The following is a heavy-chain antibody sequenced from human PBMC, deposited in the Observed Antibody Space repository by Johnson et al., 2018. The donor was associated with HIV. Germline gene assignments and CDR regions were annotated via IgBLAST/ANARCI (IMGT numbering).Heavy chain of an antibody. CDR1: GFTFSSYA. D-gene: IGHD1-26*01. J-gene: IGHJ3*02. V-gene: IGHV3-30*04. CDR3: AREGSGSPDGFDI. CDR2: MSYDGRRK. Sequence: VQLVESGGGVVQPGRSLRLSCAASGFTFSSYAMHWVRQAPGKGLEWVAVMSYDGRRKYYADSVKGRFTISRDNSKSTLYLQMNALRLEDTALYYCAREGSGSPDGFDIWGQGTMVTVSS.